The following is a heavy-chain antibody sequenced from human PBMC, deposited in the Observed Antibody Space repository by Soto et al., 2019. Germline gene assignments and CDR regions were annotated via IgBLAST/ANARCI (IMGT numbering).Heavy chain of an antibody. J-gene: IGHJ6*02. D-gene: IGHD3-22*01. V-gene: IGHV3-30-3*01. CDR1: GFTFSSYA. CDR2: ISYDGSNK. Sequence: PGGSLRLSCAASGFTFSSYAMHWVRQAPGKGLEWVAVISYDGSNKYYADSVKGRFTISRDNSKNTLYLQMNSLRAEDTAVYYCVRDRKKSITMIVVVTDYYYDGMDVWGQGTTVTVS. CDR3: VRDRKKSITMIVVVTDYYYDGMDV.